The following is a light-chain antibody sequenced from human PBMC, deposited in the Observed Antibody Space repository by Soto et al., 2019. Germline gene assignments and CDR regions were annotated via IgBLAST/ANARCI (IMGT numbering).Light chain of an antibody. CDR3: QQYNNWPRLT. CDR1: QSLTSSY. V-gene: IGKV3-15*01. CDR2: GVS. J-gene: IGKJ4*01. Sequence: EIVLTQSPGTLSLSPGAPAPLSCRARQSLTSSYFAWYQQRPGQAPSLLIYGVSTKASGIPARFSGSGSGTEFTLTISSLQSEDFAVYYCQQYNNWPRLTFGGGTKVDI.